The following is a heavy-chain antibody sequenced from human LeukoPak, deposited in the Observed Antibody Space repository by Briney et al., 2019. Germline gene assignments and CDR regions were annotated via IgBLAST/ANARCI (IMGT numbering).Heavy chain of an antibody. CDR3: ARQYWDDSKLDY. Sequence: SETLSLTCAVSGYSISSGYYWDWIRQPRGKGLEWIGNIYHSGSTYYNPSLKSRVTISVDTSKNQFSLKLSSVTAADTAVYYCARQYWDDSKLDYWGQGTLVTVSS. D-gene: IGHD3-22*01. V-gene: IGHV4-38-2*01. J-gene: IGHJ4*02. CDR1: GYSISSGYY. CDR2: IYHSGST.